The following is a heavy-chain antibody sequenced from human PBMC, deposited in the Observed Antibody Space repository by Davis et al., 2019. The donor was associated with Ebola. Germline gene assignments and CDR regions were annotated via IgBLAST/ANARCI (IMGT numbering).Heavy chain of an antibody. CDR1: GFTFYRYE. D-gene: IGHD2-15*01. Sequence: GESLKISCAASGFTFYRYEMNWVRQAPGKGLEWVTGISGSGGATLYADSVKGRFTIARDNSQNTLYLEMNGLRAEDTGVFDCTKGQSSVSDAGFDFWGQGTQVAVSS. J-gene: IGHJ4*02. CDR3: TKGQSSVSDAGFDF. CDR2: ISGSGGAT. V-gene: IGHV3-23*01.